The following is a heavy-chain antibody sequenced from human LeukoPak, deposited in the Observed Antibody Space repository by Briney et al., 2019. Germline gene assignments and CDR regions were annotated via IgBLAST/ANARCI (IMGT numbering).Heavy chain of an antibody. CDR2: INPNSGGT. J-gene: IGHJ4*02. V-gene: IGHV1-2*02. CDR1: GYTFTGYY. CDR3: ARVLYSSGWMDY. D-gene: IGHD6-19*01. Sequence: ASVKVSCKASGYTFTGYYMHWVRQAPGQGLEWMGWINPNSGGTNYAQKFQGRVTMTRDTSISTAYMELSRLRSDDTAVYYCARVLYSSGWMDYWGQGTLVTVSS.